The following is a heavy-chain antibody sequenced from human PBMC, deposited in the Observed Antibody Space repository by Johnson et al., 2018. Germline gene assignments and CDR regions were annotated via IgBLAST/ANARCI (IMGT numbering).Heavy chain of an antibody. CDR3: AKSSYSSGGPHPDS. V-gene: IGHV3-30*18. Sequence: VQLQESGGGVVQPGRSLRLSCAASGFTFTNYGMHWVRQAPGKGLEWVALLSYDGSKKYYVDSVKGRFTISRDNSKNTLFLQMNSLRVEDTAVYYCAKSSYSSGGPHPDSWGQGSLVTVSS. D-gene: IGHD6-19*01. CDR1: GFTFTNYG. CDR2: LSYDGSKK. J-gene: IGHJ4*02.